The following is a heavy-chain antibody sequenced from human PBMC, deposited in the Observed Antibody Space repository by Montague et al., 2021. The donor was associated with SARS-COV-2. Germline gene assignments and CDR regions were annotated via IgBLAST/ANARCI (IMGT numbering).Heavy chain of an antibody. CDR1: GGSISPYY. D-gene: IGHD4-17*01. CDR3: ARHYGSSLDS. J-gene: IGHJ4*02. V-gene: IGHV4-59*04. CDR2: ISYSGTT. Sequence: SETLSLTCTVSGGSISPYYWSWIRQPPGKGLEWIGFISYSGTTFYNPSLKSRISMSVDTPKSQFSLNLTSVTAADTAVYYCARHYGSSLDSWGQGILVAVSS.